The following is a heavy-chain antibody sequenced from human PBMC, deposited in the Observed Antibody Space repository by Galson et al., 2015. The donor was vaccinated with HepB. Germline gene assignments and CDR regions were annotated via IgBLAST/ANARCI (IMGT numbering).Heavy chain of an antibody. Sequence: SLRLSCAASGFTFSSYGMHWVRQAPGKGLEWVAVIWYDGSNKYYADSVKGRFTISRDNSKNTLYLQMNSLRAEDTAVYYCARSVKGIAVAGAFDYWGQGTLVTVSS. J-gene: IGHJ4*02. CDR2: IWYDGSNK. CDR3: ARSVKGIAVAGAFDY. V-gene: IGHV3-33*01. CDR1: GFTFSSYG. D-gene: IGHD6-19*01.